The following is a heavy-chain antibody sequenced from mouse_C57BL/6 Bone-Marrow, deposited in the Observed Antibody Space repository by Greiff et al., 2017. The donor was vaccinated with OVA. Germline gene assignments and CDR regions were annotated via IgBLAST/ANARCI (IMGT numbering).Heavy chain of an antibody. V-gene: IGHV1-47*01. J-gene: IGHJ1*03. CDR2: FHPYNDDT. D-gene: IGHD3-3*01. Sequence: VKLVESGAELVKPGASVKMSCKASGYTFTTYPIEWMKQNHGKSLEWIGNFHPYNDDTKYNEKFKGKATLTVEKSSSTVYLELSRLTSDDSAVYYCARARLRGRYFDVWGTGTTVTVSS. CDR1: GYTFTTYP. CDR3: ARARLRGRYFDV.